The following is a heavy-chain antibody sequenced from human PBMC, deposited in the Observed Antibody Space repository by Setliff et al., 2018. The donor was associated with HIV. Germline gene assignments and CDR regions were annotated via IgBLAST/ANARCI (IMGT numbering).Heavy chain of an antibody. D-gene: IGHD1-26*01. CDR3: ATDCAVVGGTGSLDS. Sequence: GGSLRLSCAASGFTFDDYTMHWVRQAPGKGLEWVSLINWDGGSIFYADSVRGRFTISRDNAKNSLYLQMNSLRVEDTAVYYCATDCAVVGGTGSLDSWGQGTLVTVSS. CDR1: GFTFDDYT. V-gene: IGHV3-43*01. J-gene: IGHJ4*02. CDR2: INWDGGSI.